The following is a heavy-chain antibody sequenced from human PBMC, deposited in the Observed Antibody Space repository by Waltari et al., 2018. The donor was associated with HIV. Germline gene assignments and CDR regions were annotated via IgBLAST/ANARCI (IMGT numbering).Heavy chain of an antibody. CDR3: AKEGIAGRPSVPDY. J-gene: IGHJ4*02. Sequence: EVQLLESGGGLVQPGGSLRLSCAASGFTFSSYAMSWVRQAPGKGLEGVSVISGSGCSTYYADFVKGRFTISRDNSKNTLYLQMNSLRAEDTAVYYCAKEGIAGRPSVPDYWGQGTLVTVSS. V-gene: IGHV3-23*01. CDR2: ISGSGCST. D-gene: IGHD6-6*01. CDR1: GFTFSSYA.